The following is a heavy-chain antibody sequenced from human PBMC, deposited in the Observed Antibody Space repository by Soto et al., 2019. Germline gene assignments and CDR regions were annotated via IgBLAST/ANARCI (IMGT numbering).Heavy chain of an antibody. CDR2: IIPILGIA. J-gene: IGHJ4*02. CDR3: ARDPWCYSRGGFDY. CDR1: GGTFSSYT. V-gene: IGHV1-69*08. D-gene: IGHD2-15*01. Sequence: QVQLVQSGAEVKKPGSSVKVSCKASGGTFSSYTISWVRQAPGQGLEWMGRIIPILGIANYAQKFQGRVTITADKSTSTAYMELSSLRSEDTAVYYCARDPWCYSRGGFDYWGQGTLVTVSS.